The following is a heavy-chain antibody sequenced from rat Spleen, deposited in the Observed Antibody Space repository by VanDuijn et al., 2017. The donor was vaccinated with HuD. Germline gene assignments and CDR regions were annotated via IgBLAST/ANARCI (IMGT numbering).Heavy chain of an antibody. D-gene: IGHD1-11*01. V-gene: IGHV2S12*01. Sequence: QVQLKESGPGLVQPSQTLSLTCTVSGFSLTSNGVSWVRQPPGKGLEWIAAISSGGSTYYNSALKSRLSISRDTSKSQVFLKMNSLQTEDTAIYFCTRDGTYWGQGVMVIVSS. J-gene: IGHJ2*01. CDR3: TRDGTY. CDR2: ISSGGST. CDR1: GFSLTSNG.